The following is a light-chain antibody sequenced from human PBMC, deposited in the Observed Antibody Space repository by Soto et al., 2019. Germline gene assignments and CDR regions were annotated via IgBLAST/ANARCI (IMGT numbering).Light chain of an antibody. Sequence: EIVMTQSQATLSVSPGERATLFCRASQSVRNKLAWYQQKPGQAPRVLIYDTSTRATGLPARFSGSGSGTEFTLTISSLQSEDSAVYYCQQYNHWSAISFGQGTRLEIK. J-gene: IGKJ5*01. V-gene: IGKV3-15*01. CDR1: QSVRNK. CDR3: QQYNHWSAIS. CDR2: DTS.